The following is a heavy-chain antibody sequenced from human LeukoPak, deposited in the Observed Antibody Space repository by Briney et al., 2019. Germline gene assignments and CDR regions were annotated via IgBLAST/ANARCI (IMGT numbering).Heavy chain of an antibody. Sequence: SETLSLTCAVYGGSFSGYYWSWIRQPPGKGLEWIGEINHSGSTNYNPSLKSRVTISVDTSKNQFSLKLSSATAADTAVYYCARSATVTTGLDYWGQGTLVTVSS. CDR3: ARSATVTTGLDY. V-gene: IGHV4-34*01. J-gene: IGHJ4*02. CDR1: GGSFSGYY. D-gene: IGHD4-17*01. CDR2: INHSGST.